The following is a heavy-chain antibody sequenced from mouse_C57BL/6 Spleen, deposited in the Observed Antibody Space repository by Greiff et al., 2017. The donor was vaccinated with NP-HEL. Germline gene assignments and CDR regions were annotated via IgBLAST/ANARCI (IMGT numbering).Heavy chain of an antibody. CDR2: INPNYGTT. J-gene: IGHJ1*03. V-gene: IGHV1-39*01. D-gene: IGHD2-3*01. CDR3: ARGDGYSYRRYWYFDV. CDR1: GYSFTDYN. Sequence: VQLQQSGPELVKPGASVKISCKASGYSFTDYNMNWVKQSNGKSLEWIGVINPNYGTTSYNQKFKGKATLTVDQSSSTAYMQLNSLTSEDSAVYYCARGDGYSYRRYWYFDVWGTGTTVTVSS.